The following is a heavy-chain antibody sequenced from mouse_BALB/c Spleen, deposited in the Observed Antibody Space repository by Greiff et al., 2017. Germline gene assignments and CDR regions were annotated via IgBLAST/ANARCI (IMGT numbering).Heavy chain of an antibody. CDR3: ARQGETGWFAY. Sequence: EVQLVESGGGLVKPGGSLKLSCAASGFTFSSYAMSWVRQTPEKRLEWVATISSGGSYTYYPDSVKGRFTISRDNAKNTLYLQMSSLRSEDTAMYYCARQGETGWFAYWGQGTLVTVSA. CDR2: ISSGGSYT. CDR1: GFTFSSYA. V-gene: IGHV5-9-3*01. D-gene: IGHD4-1*01. J-gene: IGHJ3*01.